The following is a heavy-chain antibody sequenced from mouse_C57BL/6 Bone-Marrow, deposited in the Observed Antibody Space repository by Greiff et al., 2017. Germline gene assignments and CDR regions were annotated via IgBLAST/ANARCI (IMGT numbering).Heavy chain of an antibody. J-gene: IGHJ2*01. CDR1: GYTFTSYW. Sequence: VQLVESGAELAKPGTSVKLSCKASGYTFTSYWMHWVKQRPGQGLEWIGYINPSSGYTKYNQKFKDKATLTADKSSSTAYMQLSSLTSEDSAVYYCARPHYHGSSYEDYWGQGTTLTVSS. D-gene: IGHD1-1*01. CDR2: INPSSGYT. V-gene: IGHV1-7*01. CDR3: ARPHYHGSSYEDY.